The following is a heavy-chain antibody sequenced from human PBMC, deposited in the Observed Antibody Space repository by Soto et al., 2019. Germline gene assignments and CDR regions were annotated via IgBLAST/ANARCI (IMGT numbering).Heavy chain of an antibody. J-gene: IGHJ4*01. CDR2: VYYSGST. CDR3: ARTRMIESWIDY. Sequence: SETLSLTCDVSGDSISTYYWSWIRQPPGKGLEWIGYVYYSGSTLYNSSLESRVTMSIDMSKKQVSLKLTSVIAADTAVYYCARTRMIESWIDYWGHGTLVTVSS. D-gene: IGHD2-21*01. V-gene: IGHV4-59*01. CDR1: GDSISTYY.